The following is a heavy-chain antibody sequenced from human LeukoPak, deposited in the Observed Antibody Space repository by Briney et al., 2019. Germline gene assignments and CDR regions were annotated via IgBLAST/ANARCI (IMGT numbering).Heavy chain of an antibody. CDR3: AREHKDYDGDGYYYGY. V-gene: IGHV4-4*07. D-gene: IGHD3-22*01. Sequence: SETLSLTCTVSGGSTTGYHYSWGRHPPGKGLGWIGRIYAGGNTDHNPSLKGPFTMSVDSSKNQFSLRLSSVTAADTAVPYCAREHKDYDGDGYYYGYWGQGTPVTVSS. CDR2: IYAGGNT. CDR1: GGSTTGYH. J-gene: IGHJ4*02.